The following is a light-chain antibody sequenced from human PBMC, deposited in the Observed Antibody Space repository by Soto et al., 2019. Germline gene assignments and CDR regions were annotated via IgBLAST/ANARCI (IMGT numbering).Light chain of an antibody. CDR2: GAS. CDR1: QNVSSSN. J-gene: IGKJ5*01. Sequence: EIVLSQSPGTLSLSPGERATLSCRASQNVSSSNLACYQQKHGQAPRLLIYGASSSATGIPDRFSGSGSGTSVFLTISRLELKDFAVYYCQEYGCSPPATFGQGTRLEIK. V-gene: IGKV3-20*01. CDR3: QEYGCSPPAT.